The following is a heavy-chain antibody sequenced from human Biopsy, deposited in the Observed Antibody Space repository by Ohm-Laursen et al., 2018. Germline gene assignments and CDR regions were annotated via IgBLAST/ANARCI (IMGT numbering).Heavy chain of an antibody. CDR2: TSYTGYT. D-gene: IGHD4-23*01. CDR1: GGSFTGHY. J-gene: IGHJ4*02. Sequence: SETLSLTCTVSGGSFTGHYWSWIRQPPGKGLEWIRHTSYTGYTSYNASLKSRVTISVDTSRNHFSLRLSSLTAADTAVYYCARGSNDFGGLYFPRWGQGTLLTVSS. CDR3: ARGSNDFGGLYFPR. V-gene: IGHV4-59*11.